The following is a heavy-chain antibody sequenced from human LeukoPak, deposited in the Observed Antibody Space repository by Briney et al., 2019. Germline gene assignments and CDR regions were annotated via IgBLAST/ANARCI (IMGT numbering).Heavy chain of an antibody. CDR3: ASMVQGVISPCYFDY. CDR1: GFTFSSYA. V-gene: IGHV3-23*01. J-gene: IGHJ4*02. Sequence: GGSLRLSCAASGFTFSSYAMSWVRQAPGKGLEWVSAISGSGGSTYYADSVKGRFTISRDNSKNTLYLQMNSLRAEDTAVYYCASMVQGVISPCYFDYWGQGTLVTVSS. D-gene: IGHD3-10*01. CDR2: ISGSGGST.